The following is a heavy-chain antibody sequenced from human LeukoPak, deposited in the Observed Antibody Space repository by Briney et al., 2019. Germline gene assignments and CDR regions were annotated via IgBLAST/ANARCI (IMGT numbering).Heavy chain of an antibody. J-gene: IGHJ4*02. CDR3: AREVGAPEY. CDR2: INPNSGGT. CDR1: GYTFTGYY. V-gene: IGHV1-2*02. Sequence: ASVKVSCKASGYTFTGYYMHWVRQAPGQGLEWMGWINPNSGGTNYAQKFQGRVTMTRDPSTNTVHMELTSLTSEDTAMYYCAREVGAPEYWGQGTLVTVSS. D-gene: IGHD1-26*01.